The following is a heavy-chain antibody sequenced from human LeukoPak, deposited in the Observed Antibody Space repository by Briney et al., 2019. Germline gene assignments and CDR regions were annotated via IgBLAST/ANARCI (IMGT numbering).Heavy chain of an antibody. D-gene: IGHD3-9*01. CDR1: GYTLTNNW. V-gene: IGHV5-51*01. J-gene: IGHJ4*02. CDR2: IYPGDSDT. CDR3: ARHSHYDILTGYYNDY. Sequence: GESLKISCKISGYTLTNNWIGWVRQMPGKGLEWMGIIYPGDSDTRYSPSFQGQVTISADKSISTAYLQWSSLKASDTAMYYCARHSHYDILTGYYNDYWGQGTLVTVSS.